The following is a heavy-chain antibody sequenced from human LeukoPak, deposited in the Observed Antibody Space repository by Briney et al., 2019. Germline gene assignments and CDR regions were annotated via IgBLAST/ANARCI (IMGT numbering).Heavy chain of an antibody. J-gene: IGHJ4*02. D-gene: IGHD7-27*01. V-gene: IGHV3-33*06. CDR1: GFTFSSYG. CDR2: IWYDGSNK. Sequence: PGGSLRLSCAASGFTFSSYGMHWVRQAPGKGLEWVAVIWYDGSNKYYADSVRGRFTISRDNSKNTLYLQMNSLRAEDTAVYYCAKDRGLTGEWGEDYWGQGTLVTVSS. CDR3: AKDRGLTGEWGEDY.